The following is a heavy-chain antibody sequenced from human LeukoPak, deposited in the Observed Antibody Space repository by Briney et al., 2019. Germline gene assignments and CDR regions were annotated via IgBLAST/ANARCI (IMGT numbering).Heavy chain of an antibody. CDR2: IYYSGST. CDR3: ARFTGNGARIRSGWDLEYFQH. V-gene: IGHV4-39*01. CDR1: GGSISSSSYY. J-gene: IGHJ1*01. D-gene: IGHD6-19*01. Sequence: SETLPLTWTVSGGSISSSSYYWGWIRQPPGKGLEWIGSIYYSGSTYYNPSLKSRVTISVDTSKNQFSLKLSSVTAADTAVYYCARFTGNGARIRSGWDLEYFQHWGQGTLVTVSS.